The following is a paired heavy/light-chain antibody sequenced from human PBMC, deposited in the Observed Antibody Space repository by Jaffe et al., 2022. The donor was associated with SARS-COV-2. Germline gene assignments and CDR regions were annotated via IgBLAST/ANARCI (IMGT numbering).Light chain of an antibody. CDR3: RSYTSSSTLV. Sequence: QSALTQPASVSGSPGQSITISCTGTSSDVGTYNYVSWYQQHPGKAPKLIIYDVSNRPSGVSNRFSGSKSGNTASLTVSGLQAEDEADYYCRSYTSSSTLVFGGGTKLTVL. J-gene: IGLJ2*01. CDR1: SSDVGTYNY. V-gene: IGLV2-14*03. CDR2: DVS.
Heavy chain of an antibody. J-gene: IGHJ4*02. CDR1: GFTFSSHA. V-gene: IGHV3-23*01. CDR2: ISGSGVGG. Sequence: EVHLLDSGGGLVQPGESLRLSCAASGFTFSSHAMSWVRQAPGKGLEWVSGISGSGVGGYYADSVKGRFIISRDNSKNMMYLQMNSLRAEDTAVYYCAKVAGSGWGQGTLVTVSS. CDR3: AKVAGSG. D-gene: IGHD3-3*01.